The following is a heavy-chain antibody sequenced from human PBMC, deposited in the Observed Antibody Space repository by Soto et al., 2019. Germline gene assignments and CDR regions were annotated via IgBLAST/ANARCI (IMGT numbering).Heavy chain of an antibody. CDR2: IIPIFGTA. J-gene: IGHJ4*02. Sequence: GASVKVSCKASGGTFSSYAISWVRQAPGQGLEWMGGIIPIFGTANYAQKFQGRVTITADESTSTAYMELSSLRSEDTAVYYCASLGGYSYGIDYWGQGTLVTVSS. V-gene: IGHV1-69*13. CDR3: ASLGGYSYGIDY. CDR1: GGTFSSYA. D-gene: IGHD5-18*01.